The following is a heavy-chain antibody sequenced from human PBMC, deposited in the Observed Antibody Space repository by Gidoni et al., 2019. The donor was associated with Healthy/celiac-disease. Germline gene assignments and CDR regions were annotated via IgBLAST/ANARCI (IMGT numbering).Heavy chain of an antibody. Sequence: QVQLVQSGHEVKKPGASVKVSCKAAGYTFTSYGISWVRQAPGQWLEWMGWSSGYNGNTNYAPKLQGRVTMTTDTSTSTAYMALRSLRSDDTAVYYWARDPHGFFDYWGQGTLVTVSS. V-gene: IGHV1-18*04. CDR2: SSGYNGNT. CDR3: ARDPHGFFDY. J-gene: IGHJ4*02. CDR1: GYTFTSYG.